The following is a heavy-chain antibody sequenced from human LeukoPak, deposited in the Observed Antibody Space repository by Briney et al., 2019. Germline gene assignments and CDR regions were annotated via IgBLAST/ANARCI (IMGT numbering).Heavy chain of an antibody. V-gene: IGHV4-34*01. D-gene: IGHD5-24*01. CDR3: AREGLKNVHNPLGN. CDR1: GGSLSGYY. Sequence: SETLSLTCAVYGGSLSGYYWTWVRQPPGKGLEWIGEIKQSERTNYNPSLKSRVTISIDTSKNQFSLKLTSVTAADTAVYYCAREGLKNVHNPLGNWGQGNLVTVPS. CDR2: IKQSERT. J-gene: IGHJ4*02.